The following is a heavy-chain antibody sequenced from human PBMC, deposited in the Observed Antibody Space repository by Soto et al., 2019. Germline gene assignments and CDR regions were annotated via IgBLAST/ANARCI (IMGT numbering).Heavy chain of an antibody. D-gene: IGHD3-9*01. V-gene: IGHV1-69*02. Sequence: QVQLVQSGAEVKKPGSSVKVSCKASGGTFSSYTISWVRQAPGQGLEWMGRIIPILGIANYAQKFQGRVTITADKSTSTAYMEQSSLRSEDTAVYYCARAEIKDDIFTGYYDAFDIWGQGTMVTVSS. CDR2: IIPILGIA. CDR3: ARAEIKDDIFTGYYDAFDI. J-gene: IGHJ3*02. CDR1: GGTFSSYT.